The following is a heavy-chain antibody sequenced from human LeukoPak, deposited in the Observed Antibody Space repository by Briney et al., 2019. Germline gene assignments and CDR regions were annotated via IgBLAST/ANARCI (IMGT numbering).Heavy chain of an antibody. CDR1: AFTFSSYW. J-gene: IGHJ3*02. CDR3: ARESRIAAPGTWFAFDI. CDR2: IKQDGSER. Sequence: PGGSLRLSCAASAFTFSSYWMTWVRQAPGKGLEWVANIKQDGSERYYVDSVKGRFTISRDNAKNSLYLQMNSLRAEDTALYYCARESRIAAPGTWFAFDIWGHGTLVTVSS. D-gene: IGHD6-13*01. V-gene: IGHV3-7*01.